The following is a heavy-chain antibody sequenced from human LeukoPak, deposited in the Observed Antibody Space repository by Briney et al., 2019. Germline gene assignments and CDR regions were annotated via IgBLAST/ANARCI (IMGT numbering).Heavy chain of an antibody. Sequence: GGSLRLSCVGAGFTFSNYAMTWVRQAPGKGLGWVSGISGSGDRTYYADSVKGRFTFSRDNSKNTLYLQMNSLTDDDSAVYYCAKDRIPVAGRQDIWDYWGQGTLVTVSS. CDR2: ISGSGDRT. J-gene: IGHJ4*02. V-gene: IGHV3-23*01. CDR1: GFTFSNYA. D-gene: IGHD6-19*01. CDR3: AKDRIPVAGRQDIWDY.